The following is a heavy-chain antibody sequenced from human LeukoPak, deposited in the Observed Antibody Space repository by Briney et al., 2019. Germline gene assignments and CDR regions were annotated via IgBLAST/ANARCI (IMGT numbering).Heavy chain of an antibody. CDR1: GFTFSSYT. CDR3: AKDRGWFGGSLANFDY. D-gene: IGHD3-10*01. J-gene: IGHJ4*02. CDR2: IGSSGGNI. Sequence: GGSLRLSCAAFGFTFSSYTLHWVRQAPGKGLEWVSAIGSSGGNIHYADSVKGRFTISRDNSRYTLYLEVNSLRAEDTAVYYCAKDRGWFGGSLANFDYWGQGTLVTVSS. V-gene: IGHV3-23*01.